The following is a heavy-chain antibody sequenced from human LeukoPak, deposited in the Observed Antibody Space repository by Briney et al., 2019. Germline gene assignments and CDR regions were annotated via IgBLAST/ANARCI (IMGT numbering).Heavy chain of an antibody. V-gene: IGHV3-43*02. CDR2: ISGDGGTI. CDR3: TKVKLGYNYYFDS. D-gene: IGHD5-12*01. J-gene: IGHJ4*02. CDR1: TFTLNNYW. Sequence: PGGSLRLSCTASTFTLNNYWMSWVRQAPGKGLEWVSLISGDGGTIYYGGSVKGRFTISRDNSRNSLYLQMDSLRTEDTALYYCTKVKLGYNYYFDSWGQGTLVTVSS.